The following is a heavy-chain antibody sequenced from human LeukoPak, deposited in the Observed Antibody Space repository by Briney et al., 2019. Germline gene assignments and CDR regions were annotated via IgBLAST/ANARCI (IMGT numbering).Heavy chain of an antibody. CDR2: INPNGGGT. Sequence: GASVKVSCKASGYTFTGHYIHWVRQAPGQGLEWMGWINPNGGGTNCAQKFQGRVTMTRDTSITTAYMELSRLRSDDTAVYYCARGGGTVFGVINDWGQGTLVTVSS. J-gene: IGHJ4*02. CDR3: ARGGGTVFGVIND. CDR1: GYTFTGHY. V-gene: IGHV1-2*02. D-gene: IGHD3-3*01.